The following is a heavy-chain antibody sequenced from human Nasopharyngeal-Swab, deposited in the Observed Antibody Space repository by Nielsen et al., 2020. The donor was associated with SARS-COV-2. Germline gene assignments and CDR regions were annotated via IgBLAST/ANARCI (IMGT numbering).Heavy chain of an antibody. D-gene: IGHD6-19*01. Sequence: GESLKISCAAPGFTFSSYAMHWVRQAPGKGLEWVAVISYDGSNKYYADSVKGRFTISRDNSKNTLYLQMNSLRAEDTAVYYCARDGAVAGTSYFDYWGQGTLVTVSS. J-gene: IGHJ4*02. CDR1: GFTFSSYA. V-gene: IGHV3-30-3*01. CDR3: ARDGAVAGTSYFDY. CDR2: ISYDGSNK.